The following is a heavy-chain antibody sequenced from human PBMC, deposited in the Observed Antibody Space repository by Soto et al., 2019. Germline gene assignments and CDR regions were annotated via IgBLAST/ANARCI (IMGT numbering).Heavy chain of an antibody. CDR3: AREPRWYAFADYGLDV. CDR2: INTIFGTA. Sequence: QVQLVQSGAEVKKPGSSVKVSCKASGGTFSSYAISWVRQAPGQGLEWLGGINTIFGTANYAQKLQGRVTITADESTSTAYMELSSLRSEATAVYYCAREPRWYAFADYGLDVWGQGTTVTVSS. V-gene: IGHV1-69*01. D-gene: IGHD6-13*01. J-gene: IGHJ6*02. CDR1: GGTFSSYA.